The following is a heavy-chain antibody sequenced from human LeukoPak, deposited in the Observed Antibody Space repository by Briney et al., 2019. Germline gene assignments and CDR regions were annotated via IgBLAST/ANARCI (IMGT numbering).Heavy chain of an antibody. CDR3: ASNYDFWSGYSASFDY. D-gene: IGHD3-3*01. CDR2: INHSGST. V-gene: IGHV4-34*01. Sequence: SETLSLTCAVYGGSFSGYYWSWLRQPPGKGLEWIGEINHSGSTNYNPSLKSRVTISVDTSKNQFSLKLSSVTAADTAVYYCASNYDFWSGYSASFDYWGQGTLVTVSS. J-gene: IGHJ4*02. CDR1: GGSFSGYY.